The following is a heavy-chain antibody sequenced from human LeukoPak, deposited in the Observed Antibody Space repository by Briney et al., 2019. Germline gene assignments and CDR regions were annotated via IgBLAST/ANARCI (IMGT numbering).Heavy chain of an antibody. Sequence: SETLSLTCAVYGGTFSNYYWSWIRQPPGRGLEWIGEINDSGRTNYNPSLMSRVTVSVDTSKNQFSLRLTSVTATDTAVYYCARRWNYGRNYYIDVWGSGATVSVSS. CDR3: ARRWNYGRNYYIDV. CDR2: INDSGRT. J-gene: IGHJ6*03. V-gene: IGHV4-34*01. D-gene: IGHD1-7*01. CDR1: GGTFSNYY.